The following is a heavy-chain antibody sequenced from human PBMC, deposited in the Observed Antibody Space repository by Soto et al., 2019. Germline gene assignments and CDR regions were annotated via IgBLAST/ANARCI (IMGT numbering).Heavy chain of an antibody. V-gene: IGHV1-18*01. D-gene: IGHD3-16*01. Sequence: QVQLAQSANEVKKPGASVRVSCRAAGYTFIRYGIAWVRQAPRQGLEWMGWISPYNDYTVYAQKFQGRVSMTADTSTRTVYMNLWGLKSDDTAVYYCARGGYYDNSWGKLSHYGLDVWGQGTSVSVSS. CDR3: ARGGYYDNSWGKLSHYGLDV. CDR1: GYTFIRYG. J-gene: IGHJ6*02. CDR2: ISPYNDYT.